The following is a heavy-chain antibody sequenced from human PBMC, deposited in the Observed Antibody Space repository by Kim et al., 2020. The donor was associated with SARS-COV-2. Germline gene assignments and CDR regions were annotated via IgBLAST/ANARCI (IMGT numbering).Heavy chain of an antibody. Sequence: GGSLRLSCAASGFTFSNYGMNWVRQAPGKGLEWVSAISNSGTIIYYADSVKGRFTISRDNSKNTMYLQMNSLRAEDTAVYFCARENDVHNSMILSYCMDVWGQGTTVTVSS. J-gene: IGHJ6*02. D-gene: IGHD3-16*01. CDR2: ISNSGTII. CDR3: ARENDVHNSMILSYCMDV. CDR1: GFTFSNYG. V-gene: IGHV3-21*01.